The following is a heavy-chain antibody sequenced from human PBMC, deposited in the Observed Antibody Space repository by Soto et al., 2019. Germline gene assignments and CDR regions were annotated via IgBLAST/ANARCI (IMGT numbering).Heavy chain of an antibody. D-gene: IGHD2-15*01. CDR3: ASDGEAATRGIFDY. CDR1: GFTVSSNY. V-gene: IGHV3-21*01. CDR2: ISSSSSYI. Sequence: GGSLRLSCAASGFTVSSNYMSWVRQAPGKGLEWVSSISSSSSYIYYADSVKGRFTISRDNAKNSLYLQMNSLRAEDTAVYYCASDGEAATRGIFDYWGQGTLVTVSS. J-gene: IGHJ4*02.